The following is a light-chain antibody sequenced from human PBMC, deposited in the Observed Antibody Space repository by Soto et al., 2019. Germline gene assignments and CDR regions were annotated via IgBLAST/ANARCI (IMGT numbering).Light chain of an antibody. CDR2: NNN. V-gene: IGLV1-44*01. CDR3: SVWDDSLKGGV. CDR1: NSNIGSHT. Sequence: QSVLTQPPSASGTPGQRVTISCSGSNSNIGSHTVNWYQQLPGTAPKLLMHNNNQRPSGVPDRFSGSKSGTSASLAISGLQSEDEADYCCSVWDDSLKGGVFGGGTKLTVL. J-gene: IGLJ3*02.